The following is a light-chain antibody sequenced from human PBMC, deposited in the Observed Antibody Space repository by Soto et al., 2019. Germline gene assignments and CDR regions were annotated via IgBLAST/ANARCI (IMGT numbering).Light chain of an antibody. CDR3: QLRTDLL. CDR2: DAT. CDR1: QSINNY. J-gene: IGKJ4*01. V-gene: IGKV3-11*01. Sequence: EIVLTQSPATLSLSPGERATLSCRASQSINNYLGWYQQIPGQAPRLLIYDATSRATAIPARFSGSGSGTECSLTISSLEPEDFAIYYCQLRTDLLFGGGTRVEIK.